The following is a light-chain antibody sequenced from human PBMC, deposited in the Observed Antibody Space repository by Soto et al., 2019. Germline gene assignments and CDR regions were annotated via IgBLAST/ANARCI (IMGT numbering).Light chain of an antibody. Sequence: DIHMTQSPSTLSASVGDRVTITCRASLSVSSWLAWYQQKPGMAPKLLIYDASSLQNGVPSRFSGSGSGTEFTLTISGLQPDDSATYYCQQYESYMTFGQGTKVDIK. CDR2: DAS. V-gene: IGKV1-5*01. CDR3: QQYESYMT. CDR1: LSVSSW. J-gene: IGKJ1*01.